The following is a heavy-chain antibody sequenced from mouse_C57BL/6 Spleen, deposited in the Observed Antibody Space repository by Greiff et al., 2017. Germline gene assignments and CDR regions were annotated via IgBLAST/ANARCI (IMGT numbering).Heavy chain of an antibody. D-gene: IGHD1-1*01. CDR2: IDPANGDT. J-gene: IGHJ2*01. CDR3: TTGGYYYGSSHFDY. Sequence: EVQLQQPGAELVRPGASVKLSCTASGFTIKGYYMHWVKQRPEQGLEWIGWIDPANGDTDYAPKFQGKATITADTSSNTAYLQLSSLTSEDTAVYYWTTGGYYYGSSHFDYWGQGTTLTVSS. V-gene: IGHV14-4*01. CDR1: GFTIKGYY.